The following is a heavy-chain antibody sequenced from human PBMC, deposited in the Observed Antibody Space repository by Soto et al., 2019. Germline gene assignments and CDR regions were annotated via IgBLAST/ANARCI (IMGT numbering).Heavy chain of an antibody. J-gene: IGHJ5*02. CDR3: ATRQGGSYNWFDP. CDR2: IYYSGST. Sequence: PSETLSLTCTVSCGSISRSSYSWGWIRQPPGKGLEWIGTIYYSGSTYYNPSLKSRVTISVDTSKNQFSLKLSSVTAADTAVYYCATRQGGSYNWFDPWGQGTLVTV. D-gene: IGHD2-15*01. CDR1: CGSISRSSYS. V-gene: IGHV4-39*01.